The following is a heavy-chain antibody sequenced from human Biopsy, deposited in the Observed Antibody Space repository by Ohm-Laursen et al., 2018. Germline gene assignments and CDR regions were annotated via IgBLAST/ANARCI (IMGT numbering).Heavy chain of an antibody. J-gene: IGHJ4*02. CDR1: GKTFSDYY. Sequence: SDTLPLTCEVYGKTFSDYYWSWIRQPPGKGLEWIGQTNQSGRTNYNPSLKSRVNISADKSNNQFSLKLTSVTSADTAVYFCGNEVHGRDYWGLGALVTVSS. CDR3: GNEVHGRDY. CDR2: TNQSGRT. D-gene: IGHD2-15*01. V-gene: IGHV4-34*08.